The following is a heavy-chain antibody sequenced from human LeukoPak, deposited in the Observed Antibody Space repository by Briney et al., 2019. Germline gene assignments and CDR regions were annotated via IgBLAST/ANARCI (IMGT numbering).Heavy chain of an antibody. J-gene: IGHJ4*02. CDR3: ARAYDVLTGYSI. CDR1: GGSISSSSYY. Sequence: SETLSLTCTVSGGSISSSSYYWGWIRQPPGKGLEWIGSIYYSGSTYYNPSLKSRVTISVDTSKNQFSLKLSSVTAADTAVYYCARAYDVLTGYSIWGQGTLVTVSS. V-gene: IGHV4-39*01. D-gene: IGHD3-9*01. CDR2: IYYSGST.